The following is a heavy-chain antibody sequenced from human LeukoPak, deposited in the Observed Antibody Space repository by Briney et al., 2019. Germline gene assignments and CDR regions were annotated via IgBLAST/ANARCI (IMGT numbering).Heavy chain of an antibody. V-gene: IGHV3-30*03. CDR3: ARLFRVVVPAANTHFDY. J-gene: IGHJ4*02. D-gene: IGHD2-2*01. CDR2: ISYDGSNK. Sequence: PGGSLRLSCAASGFTFSSYWMSWVRQAAGKGLEWVAVISYDGSNKYYADSVKGRFTISRDNSKNTLYLQMNSLRAEDTAVYYCARLFRVVVPAANTHFDYWGQGTLVTVSS. CDR1: GFTFSSYW.